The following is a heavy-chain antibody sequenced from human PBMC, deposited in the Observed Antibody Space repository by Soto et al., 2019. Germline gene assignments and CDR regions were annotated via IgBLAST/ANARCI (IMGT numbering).Heavy chain of an antibody. Sequence: ESGGGVVQPGRSLRLSCAASGFTFSGYGMHWVRQAPGKGLEWVAITRHDGSNTYYADSVRGRFTISRDNSKKTLYLQMDSLRAEDTAVYYCARDGVGATTFFGYFDYWGQGTLVTVSS. V-gene: IGHV3-33*01. D-gene: IGHD1-26*01. CDR3: ARDGVGATTFFGYFDY. CDR1: GFTFSGYG. CDR2: TRHDGSNT. J-gene: IGHJ4*02.